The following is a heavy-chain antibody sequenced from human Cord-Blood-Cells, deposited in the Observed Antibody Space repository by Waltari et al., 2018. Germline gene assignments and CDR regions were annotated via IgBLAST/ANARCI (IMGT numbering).Heavy chain of an antibody. J-gene: IGHJ4*02. Sequence: QLQLQESGPGLVKPSETLSLTCPVSGGSIRSSSYYCGWIRPPPGKGLEWIGSIYYSGSTYYNPSLKSRVTISVDTSKNQFSLKLSSVTAADTAVYYCARLHTNDFWSGYYFDYWGQGTLVTVSS. CDR2: IYYSGST. CDR1: GGSIRSSSYY. CDR3: ARLHTNDFWSGYYFDY. D-gene: IGHD3-3*01. V-gene: IGHV4-39*01.